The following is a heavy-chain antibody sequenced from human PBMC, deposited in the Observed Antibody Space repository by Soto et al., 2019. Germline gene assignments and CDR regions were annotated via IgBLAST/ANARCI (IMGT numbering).Heavy chain of an antibody. J-gene: IGHJ6*02. V-gene: IGHV3-48*02. Sequence: GGSLRLSCAASGFTFSSYSMNWVRQAPGKGLEWVSYISSSSSTIYYADSVKGRFTISRDNAKNSLYLQMNSLRDEDTAVYYCARDMVRFLEWLNCYYGMDVWGQGTTVTVSS. CDR3: ARDMVRFLEWLNCYYGMDV. CDR1: GFTFSSYS. D-gene: IGHD3-3*01. CDR2: ISSSSSTI.